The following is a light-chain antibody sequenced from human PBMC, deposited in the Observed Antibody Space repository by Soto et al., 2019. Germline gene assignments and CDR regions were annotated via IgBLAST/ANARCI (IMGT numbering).Light chain of an antibody. CDR1: SSDVGSYNY. V-gene: IGLV2-8*01. CDR3: TSYAGSNNFV. J-gene: IGLJ2*01. Sequence: ALTQPPAASGSPGQSVTISCTGTSSDVGSYNYVSWYQQHPGKAPKLMIFEVSKRPSGVPDRFSGSKSGNTASLTVSGLQAEDEADYYCTSYAGSNNFVFGGGTKLTVL. CDR2: EVS.